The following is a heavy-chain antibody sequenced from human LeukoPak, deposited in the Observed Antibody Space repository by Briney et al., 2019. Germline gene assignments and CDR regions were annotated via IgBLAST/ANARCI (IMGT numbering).Heavy chain of an antibody. CDR3: AKEGAASWDVDV. CDR1: RFNFIVYR. J-gene: IGHJ6*04. V-gene: IGHV3-30*02. Sequence: PGGSLRLSGAASRFNFIVYRMHSVRQAPGQGPERVAFIGTEGNNKYYADSVKGRFMSSRDNSKNTVDLQINSLRGDDTAMYYCAKEGAASWDVDVWGKGTTVTVSS. CDR2: IGTEGNNK. D-gene: IGHD3-3*02.